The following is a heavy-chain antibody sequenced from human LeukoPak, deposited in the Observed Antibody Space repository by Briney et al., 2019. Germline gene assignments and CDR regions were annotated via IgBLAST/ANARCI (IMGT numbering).Heavy chain of an antibody. Sequence: GESLKISCGASGYSFTHYWIAWVRQMPGKGLEWMGMTYPGESNTRYSPSFQGQVTISVDKSINTVYLQWSSLKASDTAMYYCARHVTTSNYVSSCFDPWGQGTLVIVSS. CDR1: GYSFTHYW. CDR2: TYPGESNT. CDR3: ARHVTTSNYVSSCFDP. J-gene: IGHJ5*02. D-gene: IGHD2-2*01. V-gene: IGHV5-51*01.